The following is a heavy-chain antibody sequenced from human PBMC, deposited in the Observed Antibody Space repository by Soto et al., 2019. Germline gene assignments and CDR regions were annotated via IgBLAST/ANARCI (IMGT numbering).Heavy chain of an antibody. J-gene: IGHJ4*02. D-gene: IGHD3-10*01. CDR3: ARPLVDGSGSYYFDY. CDR2: IYPSDSRT. CDR1: GYTFANYW. V-gene: IGHV5-51*01. Sequence: GESLKISCESSGYTFANYWIGWVRQVPGKGLEWVAIIYPSDSRTIYSPSFQGQVTISADKSISTAYLQWSSLKASDTAMYYCARPLVDGSGSYYFDYWGQGTLVTVSS.